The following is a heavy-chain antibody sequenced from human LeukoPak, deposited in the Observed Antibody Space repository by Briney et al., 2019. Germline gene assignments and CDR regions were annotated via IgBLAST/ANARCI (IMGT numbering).Heavy chain of an antibody. Sequence: SETLSLTCTVSGGSISSGGYYWSWIRQHPGKGLEWIGYFYYSGSTYYNPSLKSRVTISVDTSKNQFSLKLSSVTAADTAVYYCARYSSSLRFDPWGQGTLVTVSS. CDR1: GGSISSGGYY. CDR2: FYYSGST. V-gene: IGHV4-31*03. D-gene: IGHD6-6*01. J-gene: IGHJ5*02. CDR3: ARYSSSLRFDP.